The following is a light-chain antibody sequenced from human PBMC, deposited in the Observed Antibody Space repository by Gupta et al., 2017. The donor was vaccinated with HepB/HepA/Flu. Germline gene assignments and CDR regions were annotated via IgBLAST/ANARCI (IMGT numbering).Light chain of an antibody. V-gene: IGKV3-20*01. Sequence: EIVLTQSPGTLSLSPGKGATLSCRASQSLTSSYLAWYQQKPGQAPRLLIYAASSRATGIPDRFSGSGSGTEFTLTISGREPEDFAVYYCQQEDNSPGTFGQGTQVEIK. CDR2: AAS. J-gene: IGKJ5*01. CDR3: QQEDNSPGT. CDR1: QSLTSSY.